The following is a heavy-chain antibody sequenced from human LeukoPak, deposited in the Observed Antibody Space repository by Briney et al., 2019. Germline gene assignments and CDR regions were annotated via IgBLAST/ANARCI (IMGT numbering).Heavy chain of an antibody. V-gene: IGHV3-48*02. CDR2: ISPSGTNT. J-gene: IGHJ5*02. D-gene: IGHD3-10*01. CDR3: ARVPPATLYGSGSQINL. CDR1: GFTFSNYV. Sequence: PGGSLRLSCAASGFTFSNYVMTWVRQAPGKVLEWVAGISPSGTNTYYADSVKGRFTIPRDNAKSSLYLQMKSLRDADTAVYYCARVPPATLYGSGSQINLWGQGTLVTVSS.